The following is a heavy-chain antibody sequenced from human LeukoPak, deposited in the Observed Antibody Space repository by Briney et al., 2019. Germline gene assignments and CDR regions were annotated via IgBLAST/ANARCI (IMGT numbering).Heavy chain of an antibody. D-gene: IGHD2/OR15-2a*01. V-gene: IGHV3-21*04. Sequence: PGGSLRLSCTASGFTFSSYNTNWVRQAPGTGLEWVSSITSISSYTYYADSVRGRFTISRDNARNSLFLHMNSLRAEDTAVYYCARSGLSRFGFWGQGTLVTVSS. CDR1: GFTFSSYN. J-gene: IGHJ4*02. CDR2: ITSISSYT. CDR3: ARSGLSRFGF.